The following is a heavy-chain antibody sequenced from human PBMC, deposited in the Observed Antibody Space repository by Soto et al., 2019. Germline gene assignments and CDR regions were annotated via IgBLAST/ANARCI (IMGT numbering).Heavy chain of an antibody. CDR1: GFTFSNNA. J-gene: IGHJ4*02. CDR3: ARQRAGWREEIVFHY. Sequence: QVQLVESGGGVVQPGRSLRLSCAASGFTFSNNAMHWVRQAPGTGLEWVAVISYDGSNKYYADSVKGRFTISRDNSRNTRYLQMNSLRAEDTAVYYCARQRAGWREEIVFHYWGQGTLVTVSS. V-gene: IGHV3-30-3*01. D-gene: IGHD5-12*01. CDR2: ISYDGSNK.